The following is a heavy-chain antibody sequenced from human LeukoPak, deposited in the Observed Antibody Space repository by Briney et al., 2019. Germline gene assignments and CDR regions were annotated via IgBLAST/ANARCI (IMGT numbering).Heavy chain of an antibody. V-gene: IGHV4-59*08. D-gene: IGHD4-17*01. CDR3: ARLAGDYESGYFDY. CDR2: IYYSGST. Sequence: SETLSLICTVSGGSISSYYWSWIRQPPGKGLEWIGYIYYSGSTNYNPSLKSRVTISVDTSKNQFSLKLSSVTAADTAVYYCARLAGDYESGYFDYWGQGTLVTVSS. CDR1: GGSISSYY. J-gene: IGHJ4*02.